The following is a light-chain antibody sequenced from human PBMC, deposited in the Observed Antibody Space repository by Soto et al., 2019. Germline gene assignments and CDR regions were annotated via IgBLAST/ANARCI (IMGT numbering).Light chain of an antibody. CDR3: QQYAHLLT. V-gene: IGKV1-17*03. CDR2: DAS. Sequence: DIQMTQSPSAMSASVGDTVTITCRASQGISNYLAWFQQKPGKVPERLIYDASSLESGVPSRFSGSGSGTEFTLTISSLQPEDVGTYYCQQYAHLLTFGGGTKVDIK. J-gene: IGKJ4*01. CDR1: QGISNY.